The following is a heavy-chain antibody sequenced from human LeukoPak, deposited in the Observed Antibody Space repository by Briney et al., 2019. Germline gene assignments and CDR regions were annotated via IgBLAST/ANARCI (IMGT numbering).Heavy chain of an antibody. D-gene: IGHD3-10*01. V-gene: IGHV4-61*02. J-gene: IGHJ6*03. Sequence: SETLSLTCTVSGGSISSGSYYWSWIRQPAGKGLEWIGRIYTSGSTNYNPSLKSRVTISVDTSKNQFSLKLSSVTAADTAVYYCARSSDRDYMDVWGKGTTVTVSS. CDR3: ARSSDRDYMDV. CDR2: IYTSGST. CDR1: GGSISSGSYY.